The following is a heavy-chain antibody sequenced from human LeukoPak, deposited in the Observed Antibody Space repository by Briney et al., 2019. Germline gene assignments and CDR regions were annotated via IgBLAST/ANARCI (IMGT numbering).Heavy chain of an antibody. CDR3: RAAADLNDY. D-gene: IGHD6-13*01. J-gene: IGHJ4*02. Sequence: GGSLKLSCAASGFTFSGSAIHWVRQASGKGLEWLGRIRSKADSYTTAYAASVKGRFIVSRDDSKNTAYLQMNSLKTEDTAVYYCRAAADLNDYWGQGTLVTVFS. CDR2: IRSKADSYTT. CDR1: GFTFSGSA. V-gene: IGHV3-73*01.